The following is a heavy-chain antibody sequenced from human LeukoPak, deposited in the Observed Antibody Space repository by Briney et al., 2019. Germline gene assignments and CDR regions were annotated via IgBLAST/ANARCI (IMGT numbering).Heavy chain of an antibody. Sequence: GGSLRLSCAASVFTFDDYSMQWVRQAPGKGQEWVSGISWNTGSIGYADFVKGRFTISRDNAKNSLYLQMNSLRAEDTALYYCARSRITILGVVMSYYYYGMDVWGQGTTVTVSS. CDR1: VFTFDDYS. D-gene: IGHD3-3*01. CDR3: ARSRITILGVVMSYYYYGMDV. V-gene: IGHV3-9*01. J-gene: IGHJ6*02. CDR2: ISWNTGSI.